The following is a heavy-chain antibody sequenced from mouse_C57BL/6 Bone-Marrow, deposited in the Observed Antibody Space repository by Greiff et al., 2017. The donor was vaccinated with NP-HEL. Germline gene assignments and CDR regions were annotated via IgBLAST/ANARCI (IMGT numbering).Heavy chain of an antibody. V-gene: IGHV1-69*01. J-gene: IGHJ4*01. D-gene: IGHD2-4*01. CDR2: IDTSGSYT. Sequence: VQLQQPGAELVMPGASVKLSCKASGYTFTSYWMHWVKQRPGQGLEWIGEIDTSGSYTNYTQKFKGRSTLTVDKSSSTAYMQLSSLTSEDSAVYYCARWTETYYDYDGGNYAIDYWGQGTSVTVSS. CDR3: ARWTETYYDYDGGNYAIDY. CDR1: GYTFTSYW.